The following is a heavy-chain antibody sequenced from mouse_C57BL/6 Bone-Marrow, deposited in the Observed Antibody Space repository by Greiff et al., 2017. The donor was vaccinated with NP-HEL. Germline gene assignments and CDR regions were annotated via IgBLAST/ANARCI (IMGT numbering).Heavy chain of an antibody. CDR3: GIEGDYYGSSYLAY. D-gene: IGHD1-1*01. Sequence: QVQLQQPGAELVKPGASVKMSCKASGYTFTSYWITWVKQRPGQGLEWIGDIYPGSGSTNYNEKFKSKATLTVDTSSSTAYMQLRSLTSEDSAVYYCGIEGDYYGSSYLAYWGQGTLVTGSA. CDR1: GYTFTSYW. J-gene: IGHJ3*01. CDR2: IYPGSGST. V-gene: IGHV1-55*01.